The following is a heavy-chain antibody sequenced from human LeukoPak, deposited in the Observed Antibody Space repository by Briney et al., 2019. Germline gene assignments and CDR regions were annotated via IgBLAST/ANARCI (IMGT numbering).Heavy chain of an antibody. CDR3: ARGDLVVPAANRAFDI. J-gene: IGHJ3*02. CDR2: IYYSGST. CDR1: GGSISSHY. V-gene: IGHV4-59*11. Sequence: SETLSLTCTVSGGSISSHYWSWIRQPSGKGLEWIGYIYYSGSTNYNPSLKSRVTISVDTSKNQFSLKLSSVTAADTAVYYCARGDLVVPAANRAFDIWGQGTMVTVSS. D-gene: IGHD2-2*01.